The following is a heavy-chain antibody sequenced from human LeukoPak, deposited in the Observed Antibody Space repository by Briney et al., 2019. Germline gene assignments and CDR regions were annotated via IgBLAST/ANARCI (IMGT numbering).Heavy chain of an antibody. CDR1: GGSISSSSYY. Sequence: PSETLSLTCTVSGGSISSSSYYWGWLRQPPGKGLEWIGSIYYSGSTYYNPSLKSRVTISVDTSKNQFSLKLSSVTAADTAVYYCARDRPTSYTGYSSSWPNWYFDLWGRGTLVTVSS. D-gene: IGHD6-13*01. V-gene: IGHV4-39*02. CDR3: ARDRPTSYTGYSSSWPNWYFDL. J-gene: IGHJ2*01. CDR2: IYYSGST.